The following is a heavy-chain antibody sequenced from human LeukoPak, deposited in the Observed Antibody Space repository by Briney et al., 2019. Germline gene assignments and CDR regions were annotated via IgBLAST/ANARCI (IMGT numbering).Heavy chain of an antibody. D-gene: IGHD3-22*01. Sequence: APVKVSCKASGYTFTSYGISWVRQAPGQGLEWMGWISAYNGNTNYAQKLRGRVTMTTDTSTSTAYMELRSLRSDDTAVYYCASGTYYYDSSGYCLFDYWGQGTLVTVSS. CDR2: ISAYNGNT. J-gene: IGHJ4*02. V-gene: IGHV1-18*01. CDR3: ASGTYYYDSSGYCLFDY. CDR1: GYTFTSYG.